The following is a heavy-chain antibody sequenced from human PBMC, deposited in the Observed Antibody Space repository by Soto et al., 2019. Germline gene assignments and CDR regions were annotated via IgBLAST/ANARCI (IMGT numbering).Heavy chain of an antibody. J-gene: IGHJ4*02. CDR1: GFAFANYD. Sequence: EVQLLDSGGDSVQPGGSLRLSCAASGFAFANYDMTWVRQASGKGLEWVSTIGGGGGSTYYADSVRGRFTISRDNSKNTVYLQMNSLRAEDTAVYFCAKERLARGADYWGQGTLVTVSS. CDR2: IGGGGGST. CDR3: AKERLARGADY. V-gene: IGHV3-23*01. D-gene: IGHD6-6*01.